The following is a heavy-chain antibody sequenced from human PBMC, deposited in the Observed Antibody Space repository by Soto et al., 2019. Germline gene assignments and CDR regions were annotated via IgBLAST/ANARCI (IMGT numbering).Heavy chain of an antibody. CDR1: GFTFSSYV. Sequence: LRLSCAASGFTFSSYVMSWVRQAPGKGLEWVSAISGSGGNTYYADSVKGRFTISRDNSKNTLFLQMNSLRAEDTALYFCAKEMGDYYESSDTWFNPCLQRTLVTFST. CDR2: ISGSGGNT. V-gene: IGHV3-23*01. CDR3: AKEMGDYYESSDTWFNP. D-gene: IGHD3-22*01. J-gene: IGHJ5*02.